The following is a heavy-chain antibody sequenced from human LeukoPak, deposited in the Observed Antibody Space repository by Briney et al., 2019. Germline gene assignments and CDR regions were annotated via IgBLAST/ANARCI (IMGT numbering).Heavy chain of an antibody. CDR2: INHSGST. J-gene: IGHJ6*04. CDR1: GGSFSGYY. Sequence: PSETLSLTCAVYGGSFSGYYWSWIRQPPGKGLEWIGEINHSGSTNYNPSLKSRVTISVDTSKNQFSLKLSSVTAADTAVYYCARGYPPEYCSGGSCHSVDYYYGMDVWGKGTTVTVSS. V-gene: IGHV4-34*01. D-gene: IGHD2-15*01. CDR3: ARGYPPEYCSGGSCHSVDYYYGMDV.